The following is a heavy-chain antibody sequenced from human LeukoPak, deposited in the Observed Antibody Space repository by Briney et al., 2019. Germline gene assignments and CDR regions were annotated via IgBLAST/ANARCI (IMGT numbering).Heavy chain of an antibody. V-gene: IGHV3-7*01. CDR1: GFTVSSNY. J-gene: IGHJ4*02. D-gene: IGHD3-3*01. CDR3: ARESRITIFGVVISYFDY. Sequence: GGSLRLSCAASGFTVSSNYMSWVRQAPGKGLEWVANIKQDGSEKYYVDSVKGRFTISRDNAKNSLYLQMNSLRAEDTAVYYCARESRITIFGVVISYFDYWGQGTLVTVSS. CDR2: IKQDGSEK.